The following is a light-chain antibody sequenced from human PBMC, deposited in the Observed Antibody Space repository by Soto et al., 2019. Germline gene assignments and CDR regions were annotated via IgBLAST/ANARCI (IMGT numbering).Light chain of an antibody. CDR2: SNN. CDR3: AAWDESLNGHVV. Sequence: QSVLTQPPSASGTPGQRVTISCSGSSSNIGSNTVNWYQQLPGTAPKLLIYSNNLRPSGVPDRCSGAKSGTSASLAISGLESEDEADYYCAAWDESLNGHVVFGGGTKLTVL. J-gene: IGLJ2*01. CDR1: SSNIGSNT. V-gene: IGLV1-44*01.